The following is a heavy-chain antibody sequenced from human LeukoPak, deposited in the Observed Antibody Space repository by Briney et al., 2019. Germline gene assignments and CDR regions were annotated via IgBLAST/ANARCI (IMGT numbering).Heavy chain of an antibody. D-gene: IGHD3-10*01. V-gene: IGHV4-39*07. CDR3: ARLWYYGSGSYRVSYWYFDL. J-gene: IGHJ2*01. CDR2: IYYSGNT. Sequence: PSETLSLTCTVSGGSISSNNYYWGWIRQPPGKGLEWIGSIYYSGNTYSNPSLKSRVTISLDTSKNQFSLRLSSVTAADTVVYYCARLWYYGSGSYRVSYWYFDLWGRGTLVTVSS. CDR1: GGSISSNNYY.